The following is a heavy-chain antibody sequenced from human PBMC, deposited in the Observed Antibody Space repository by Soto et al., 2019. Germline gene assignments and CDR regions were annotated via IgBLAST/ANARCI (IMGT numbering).Heavy chain of an antibody. CDR1: GFTFSSHA. Sequence: QVQLVESGGGVVQPGRSLRLSCAASGFTFSSHAMHWVCQPPGKGLEWVAVVSTDGGVQYYADSVKGRFTISRDNSKNTVYLQMDSLRAEDTAVYYCVRENYDFSLGSFDYWGQGVLVTVSA. J-gene: IGHJ4*02. CDR3: VRENYDFSLGSFDY. D-gene: IGHD3-3*01. CDR2: VSTDGGVQ. V-gene: IGHV3-30-3*01.